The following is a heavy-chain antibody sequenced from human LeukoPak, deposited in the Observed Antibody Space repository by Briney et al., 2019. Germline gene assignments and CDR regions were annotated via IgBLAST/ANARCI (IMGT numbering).Heavy chain of an antibody. CDR2: IYYSGST. J-gene: IGHJ4*02. CDR3: ARDLSSLRYFDY. V-gene: IGHV4-39*07. Sequence: SETLSLTCTVSGGSISSSSYYWGWIRQPPGKGLEWIGSIYYSGSTYYNPSLKSRVTISVDTSKNQFSLKLSSVTAADTAVYYCARDLSSLRYFDYWGQGTLVTVSS. D-gene: IGHD2/OR15-2a*01. CDR1: GGSISSSSYY.